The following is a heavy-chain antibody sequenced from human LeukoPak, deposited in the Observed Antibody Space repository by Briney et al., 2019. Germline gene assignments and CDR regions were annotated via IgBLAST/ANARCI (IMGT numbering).Heavy chain of an antibody. J-gene: IGHJ3*02. CDR3: ARSFDI. CDR2: ISSSGTTI. V-gene: IGHV3-48*03. CDR1: GFTFSSYD. Sequence: GGSLRLSCAASGFTFSSYDMNWVRQAPGKGLEWVSFISSSGTTINYADSVKGRFTISRDKTKNSLYLQMNSLRVEDTAIYHCARSFDIWGQGTMVTVSP.